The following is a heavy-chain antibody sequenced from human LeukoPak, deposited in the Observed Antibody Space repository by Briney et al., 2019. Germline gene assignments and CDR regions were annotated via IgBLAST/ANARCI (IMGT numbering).Heavy chain of an antibody. V-gene: IGHV4-39*07. J-gene: IGHJ3*02. Sequence: PSETLSLTCTVSGGSISSSSYYWGWIRQPPGKGLEGIGSIYYSGGTYYNPSLKRRVTISVCTSKNQFSLKLSSVTAADTAVNYCARVPMVRGVIIRGAFDIWGQGTMVTVSS. CDR3: ARVPMVRGVIIRGAFDI. CDR2: IYYSGGT. CDR1: GGSISSSSYY. D-gene: IGHD3-10*01.